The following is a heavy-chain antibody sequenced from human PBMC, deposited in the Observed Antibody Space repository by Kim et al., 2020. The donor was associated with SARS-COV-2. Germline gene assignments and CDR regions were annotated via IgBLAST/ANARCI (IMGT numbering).Heavy chain of an antibody. D-gene: IGHD5-12*01. J-gene: IGHJ6*02. CDR3: ASLRMATIYPHYGMDV. Sequence: LTSRITISVDTSKNQFSLKLSSVTAADTAVYYCASLRMATIYPHYGMDVWGQGTTVTVSS. V-gene: IGHV4-39*01.